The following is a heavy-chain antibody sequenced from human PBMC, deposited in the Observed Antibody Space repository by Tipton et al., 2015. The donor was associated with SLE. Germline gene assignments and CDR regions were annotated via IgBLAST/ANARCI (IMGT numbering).Heavy chain of an antibody. CDR1: GYSISSDYY. J-gene: IGHJ4*02. V-gene: IGHV4-38-2*02. D-gene: IGHD6-13*01. CDR2: MHHGGGT. CDR3: ARDARYSSRRDFDS. Sequence: TLSLTCTVSGYSISSDYYWGWIRQPPGKGMEWIGSMHHGGGTSCSPSLKSRVTISLDTSMNQFSLKLSSVTAADTAVYYCARDARYSSRRDFDSWGQGTLVTVSS.